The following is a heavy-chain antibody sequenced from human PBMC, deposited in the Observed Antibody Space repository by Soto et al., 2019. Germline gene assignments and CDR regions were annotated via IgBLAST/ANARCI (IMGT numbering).Heavy chain of an antibody. CDR2: IYYSGST. J-gene: IGHJ4*02. V-gene: IGHV4-30-4*01. CDR1: GGSISSGDYY. Sequence: QVQLQESGPGLVKPSQTLSLTCTVSGGSISSGDYYWSWIRQPPGKGLEWIGYIYYSGSTYYNPSLNRRVTIPVDTSKNQFSLKLSSVTAADTAVYYCASNSDRYTFYDYWGQGTLVTVSS. CDR3: ASNSDRYTFYDY. D-gene: IGHD1-1*01.